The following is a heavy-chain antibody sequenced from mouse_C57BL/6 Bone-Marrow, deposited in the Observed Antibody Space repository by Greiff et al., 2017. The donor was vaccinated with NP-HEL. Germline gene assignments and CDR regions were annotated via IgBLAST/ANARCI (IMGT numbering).Heavy chain of an antibody. CDR1: GYTFTSYG. J-gene: IGHJ3*01. D-gene: IGHD4-1*01. CDR3: ARGGTGALAWFAY. V-gene: IGHV1-81*01. Sequence: QVQLQQSGAELARPGASVKLSCKASGYTFTSYGISWVKQRTGQGLEWIGEIYPRSGNTYYNEKFKGKATLTADKSSSTAYMELRSLTSEDSAVYFCARGGTGALAWFAYWGQGTLVTVSA. CDR2: IYPRSGNT.